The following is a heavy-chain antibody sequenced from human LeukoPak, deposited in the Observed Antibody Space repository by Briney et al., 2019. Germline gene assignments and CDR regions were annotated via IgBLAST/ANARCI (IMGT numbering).Heavy chain of an antibody. CDR2: INHGGST. D-gene: IGHD2-2*01. V-gene: IGHV4-34*01. J-gene: IGHJ4*02. CDR3: AGGYCSSTSCTTYDLFDF. CDR1: GGSLSGSY. Sequence: SETLSLTCAVYGGSLSGSYWSWIRQTPGKGLEWIGDINHGGSTNYNPSLKSRLTMLVDTSKNQFSLNLSSVTAADAAVYFCAGGYCSSTSCTTYDLFDFWGQGTLVTVSS.